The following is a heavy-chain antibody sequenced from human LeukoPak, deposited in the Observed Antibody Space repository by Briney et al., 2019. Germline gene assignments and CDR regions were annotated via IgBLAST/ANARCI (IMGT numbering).Heavy chain of an antibody. D-gene: IGHD3-22*01. Sequence: GGSLKLSCAASGFTFSGSAMHWVRQASGKGLEWVGRIRSKTNNYATAYAAPVKGRFTISRDDSKNTAYLQMNSLKTEDTAVYYCTRLDDSSGYYYLGFDYWGQGTLVTVSS. CDR3: TRLDDSSGYYYLGFDY. CDR2: IRSKTNNYAT. V-gene: IGHV3-73*01. J-gene: IGHJ4*02. CDR1: GFTFSGSA.